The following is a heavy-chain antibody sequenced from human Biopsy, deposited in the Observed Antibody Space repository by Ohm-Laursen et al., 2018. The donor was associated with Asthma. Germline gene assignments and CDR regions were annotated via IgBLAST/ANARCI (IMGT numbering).Heavy chain of an antibody. D-gene: IGHD6-19*01. CDR1: GFMFSDYV. CDR3: AREGVAGTHIED. Sequence: RSLRLSCSAFGFMFSDYVFHWVRQAPGKGLEWVAIISYDGTNTYYADSVKGRFTISRDNSKNTLSLQMNSLTAEDTAVYYCAREGVAGTHIEDWGQGTLVTVSS. V-gene: IGHV3-30-3*01. J-gene: IGHJ4*02. CDR2: ISYDGTNT.